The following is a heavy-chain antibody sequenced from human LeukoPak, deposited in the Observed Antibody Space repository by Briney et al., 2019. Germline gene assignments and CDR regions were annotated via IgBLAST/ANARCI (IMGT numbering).Heavy chain of an antibody. J-gene: IGHJ6*04. CDR2: INHSGST. CDR1: GGSFSGYY. V-gene: IGHV4-34*01. Sequence: SETLSLTCAVYGGSFSGYYWSWIRQPPGKGLEWIGEINHSGSTNYNPSLKSQVTISVDTSKNQFALKLSSVTAADTAVYYCARTGRIAARPIDVWGKGTTVTVSS. D-gene: IGHD6-6*01. CDR3: ARTGRIAARPIDV.